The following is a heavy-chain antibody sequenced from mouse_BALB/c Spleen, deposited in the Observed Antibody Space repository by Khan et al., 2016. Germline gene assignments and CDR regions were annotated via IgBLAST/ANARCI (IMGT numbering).Heavy chain of an antibody. D-gene: IGHD1-1*01. J-gene: IGHJ3*01. CDR3: ARAGYYGYLAY. CDR2: INPDSSTV. V-gene: IGHV4-1*02. CDR1: GFDFSRYW. Sequence: EVQLQESGGGLVQPGGSLKLSCAASGFDFSRYWMSWVRQAPGKGLEWIGEINPDSSTVNYTPSLKDKFIISRDNAKNTLYLQMSKVRSEDTALSYCARAGYYGYLAYWGQGTLVTVSA.